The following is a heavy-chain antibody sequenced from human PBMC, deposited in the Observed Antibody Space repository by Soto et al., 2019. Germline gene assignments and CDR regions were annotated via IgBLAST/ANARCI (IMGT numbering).Heavy chain of an antibody. D-gene: IGHD3-10*01. CDR2: FSPPFRTS. V-gene: IGHV1-69*18. J-gene: IGHJ6*02. CDR3: ARVLYYGSVSSSPYGMEV. CDR1: GVSFNNNG. Sequence: QVQLVQSGAEVKKPGSSVQVSCKTSGVSFNNNGIGWVRQAPGHGLEWMVRFSPPFRTSNYARKFQGRISITADASTGTVNLELSILTSEDTVQYYCARVLYYGSVSSSPYGMEVWGQGNTVTVSS.